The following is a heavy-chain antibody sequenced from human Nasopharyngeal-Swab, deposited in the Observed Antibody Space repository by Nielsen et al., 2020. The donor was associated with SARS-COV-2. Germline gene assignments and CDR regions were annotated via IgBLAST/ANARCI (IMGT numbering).Heavy chain of an antibody. CDR1: GFTFSSYA. V-gene: IGHV3-23*01. Sequence: GGSLKISCAASGFTFSSYAMSWVRQAPGKGLEWVSAISGSGGSTYYADSVKGRFTISRDNSKNTLYLQMNSLRAEDTAVYYCAKDLEWLSTAGAFDIWGQGTMVTVSS. D-gene: IGHD3-3*01. CDR3: AKDLEWLSTAGAFDI. J-gene: IGHJ3*02. CDR2: ISGSGGST.